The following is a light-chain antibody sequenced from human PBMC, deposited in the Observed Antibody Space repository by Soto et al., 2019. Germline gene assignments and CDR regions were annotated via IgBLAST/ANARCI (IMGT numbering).Light chain of an antibody. CDR2: WAS. CDR1: QMVLYSSNNKNY. Sequence: DIVMTQSPDSLAVSLGERATINFKSIQMVLYSSNNKNYLAWYQQKLGQPPKLLIRWASTRESGVPDRFSGSGSGTDFTLTIIRLEPEDFAVYYCQQYDISPWTFGQGTKVDIK. J-gene: IGKJ1*01. V-gene: IGKV4-1*01. CDR3: QQYDISPWT.